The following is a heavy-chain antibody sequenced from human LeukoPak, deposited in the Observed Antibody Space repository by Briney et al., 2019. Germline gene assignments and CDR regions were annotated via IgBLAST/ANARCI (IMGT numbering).Heavy chain of an antibody. Sequence: PGGSLRLSCAASGFTFSNAWMSWVRQAPGKGLVWISRIDTDGSSTTYADSVRGRFTISRDNAKNTLYLQMNSLRAEDTAVYYCVRLSWELGDGGVTWGQGTLVTVSS. CDR2: IDTDGSST. CDR1: GFTFSNAW. CDR3: VRLSWELGDGGVT. J-gene: IGHJ5*02. D-gene: IGHD1-26*01. V-gene: IGHV3-74*01.